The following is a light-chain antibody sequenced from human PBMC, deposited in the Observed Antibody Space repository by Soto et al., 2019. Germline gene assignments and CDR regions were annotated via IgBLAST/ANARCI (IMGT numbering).Light chain of an antibody. CDR2: DAS. J-gene: IGKJ1*01. V-gene: IGKV1-5*01. Sequence: DIQMTQSPSTLSASVGDRVTITCRARQSIRSWLAWYQQKPGKAPKLLLYDASSLESGVPSRFSGSGSGTECTLTISSLQPDDFATYYCQQYNSYSGTFGQGTKVDIK. CDR1: QSIRSW. CDR3: QQYNSYSGT.